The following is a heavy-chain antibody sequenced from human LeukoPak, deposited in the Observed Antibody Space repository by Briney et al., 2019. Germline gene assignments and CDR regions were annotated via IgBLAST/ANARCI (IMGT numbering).Heavy chain of an antibody. Sequence: GGSLRLSCAASGFTFSSYAMSWVRQAPGKGLEWVSAISGSGGSTYYADSVKGRFTISRDNSKNTLYLQMNSLRAEDTAVYYCAKAGEVWLVVYYFDYWGQGTLVTASS. D-gene: IGHD3-10*01. J-gene: IGHJ4*02. CDR3: AKAGEVWLVVYYFDY. CDR2: ISGSGGST. CDR1: GFTFSSYA. V-gene: IGHV3-23*01.